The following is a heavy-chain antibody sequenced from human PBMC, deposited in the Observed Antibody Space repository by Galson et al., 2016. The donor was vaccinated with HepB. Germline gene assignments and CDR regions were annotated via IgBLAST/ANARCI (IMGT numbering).Heavy chain of an antibody. Sequence: PALVKPTQTLTLTCTFSGFSLSTSGVGVGWIRQPPGKALEWLALIYWDDDKRYSPSLRSRLTITKDTSKNQVVLTMTNMDPVDTATYYCAHSPLSGTYALVEYFQHWGQGTLVTVSS. V-gene: IGHV2-5*02. CDR3: AHSPLSGTYALVEYFQH. CDR2: IYWDDDK. CDR1: GFSLSTSGVG. J-gene: IGHJ1*01. D-gene: IGHD3-3*01.